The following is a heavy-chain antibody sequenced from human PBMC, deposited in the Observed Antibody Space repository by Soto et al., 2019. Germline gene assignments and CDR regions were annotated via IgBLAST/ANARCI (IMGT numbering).Heavy chain of an antibody. D-gene: IGHD1-1*01. CDR2: VHISGHS. J-gene: IGHJ5*01. Sequence: SETLSLTCTLSGGSVRAPDWWNWVRQSPDKGLEWIAEVHISGHSNYNPSLRSRVSVSIDSSKNQFYLNLNSVTAADTAIYYCSRVRQGCSANNCYFDPWGQGTQVTVSS. V-gene: IGHV4-4*02. CDR3: SRVRQGCSANNCYFDP. CDR1: GGSVRAPDW.